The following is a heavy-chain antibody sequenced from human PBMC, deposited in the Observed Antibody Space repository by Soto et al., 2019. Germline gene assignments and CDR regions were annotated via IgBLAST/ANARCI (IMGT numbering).Heavy chain of an antibody. J-gene: IGHJ4*02. D-gene: IGHD5-12*01. CDR1: GYSFTSYW. Sequence: GESLKISCKGSGYSFTSYWFGWVRQMPGKGLEWMGIIYPGDSDIRYSPSFQGQVTISADRSISTAYLQWTSLKASDTAMYYCARGPAHLWIHPNYFDHWGPGSLVTVPQ. V-gene: IGHV5-51*01. CDR3: ARGPAHLWIHPNYFDH. CDR2: IYPGDSDI.